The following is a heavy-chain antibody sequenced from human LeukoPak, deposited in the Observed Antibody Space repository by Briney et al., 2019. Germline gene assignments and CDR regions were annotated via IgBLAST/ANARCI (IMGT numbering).Heavy chain of an antibody. J-gene: IGHJ3*02. CDR3: ARDRYYKSAFDI. V-gene: IGHV7-4-1*02. D-gene: IGHD3-22*01. CDR1: GYTFTSQG. CDR2: INTKTGNP. Sequence: ASVKVSCKASGYTFTSQGLNWVRQAPGQRLEWMAWINTKTGNPTYAQGFTGRFVVSLDTSVSTAYLHISSLKAEDTAVYYCARDRYYKSAFDIWGQGTIVTVSS.